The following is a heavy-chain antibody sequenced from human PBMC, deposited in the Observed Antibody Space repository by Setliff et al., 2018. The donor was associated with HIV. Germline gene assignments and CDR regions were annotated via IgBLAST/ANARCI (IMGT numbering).Heavy chain of an antibody. J-gene: IGHJ5*01. CDR1: GGAFSSYA. V-gene: IGHV1-69*13. CDR2: ITTVFDSS. CDR3: ARSGGIAARGFDS. D-gene: IGHD6-6*01. Sequence: GASVKVSCTASGGAFSSYAISWVRKAPVQGLEWMGEITTVFDSSNYAQNFQGRLTITADASKSTAYMDLSSLTAEDTALYYCARSGGIAARGFDSWGQGTLVTVSS.